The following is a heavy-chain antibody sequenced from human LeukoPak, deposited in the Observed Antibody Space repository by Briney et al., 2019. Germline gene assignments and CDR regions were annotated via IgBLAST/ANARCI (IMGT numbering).Heavy chain of an antibody. CDR1: GYTFTSYD. Sequence: APVKVSCKASGYTFTSYDINWVRQATGQGLEWMGWMNPNSGNTGYAQKFQGRVTITRNTSISTAYMELSSLRSEDTAVYYCARGAGYDFWSGYYSGLNYWGQGTLVTVSS. CDR3: ARGAGYDFWSGYYSGLNY. CDR2: MNPNSGNT. D-gene: IGHD3-3*01. J-gene: IGHJ4*02. V-gene: IGHV1-8*03.